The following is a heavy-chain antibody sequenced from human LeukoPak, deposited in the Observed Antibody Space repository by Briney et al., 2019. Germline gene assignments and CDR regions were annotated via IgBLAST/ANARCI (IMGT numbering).Heavy chain of an antibody. V-gene: IGHV1-2*02. CDR3: ARADYGDDPLDY. CDR1: GYTFSGYY. J-gene: IGHJ4*02. CDR2: INLNSGGT. Sequence: VASVKVSCKASGYTFSGYYVYWVRQAPGQGLEWMGWINLNSGGTNYAQKFQGRVTMTRDTSISTAYMELSRLRSDDTAVYYCARADYGDDPLDYWGQGTLVTVSS. D-gene: IGHD4-17*01.